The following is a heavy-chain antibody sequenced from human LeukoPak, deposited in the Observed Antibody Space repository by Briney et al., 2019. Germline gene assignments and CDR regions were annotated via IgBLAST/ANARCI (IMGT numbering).Heavy chain of an antibody. J-gene: IGHJ4*02. D-gene: IGHD3-3*01. V-gene: IGHV4-30-2*01. Sequence: SETLSLTCTVSGGSISSGGYYWTWIRQPPGKGLEWIGFIYHSGSAYYKPSLRSRVTLSLNMSKNQFSLKLTSVTAADTAVYYCARTTFYDLWTDYWGQGTLVTVSS. CDR2: IYHSGSA. CDR3: ARTTFYDLWTDY. CDR1: GGSISSGGYY.